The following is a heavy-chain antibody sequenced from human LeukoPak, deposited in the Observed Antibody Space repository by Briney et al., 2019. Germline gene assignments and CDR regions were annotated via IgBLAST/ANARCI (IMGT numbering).Heavy chain of an antibody. J-gene: IGHJ3*02. CDR3: ARHTSAGAFDI. V-gene: IGHV4-34*01. CDR2: INHSGST. D-gene: IGHD2-2*02. CDR1: GASFSGYY. Sequence: PSETLSLTCAVYGASFSGYYWSWIRQPPGKGLEWIGEINHSGSTNYNPSLKSRVTISVDTSKNQFSLKLSSVTAADTAVYYCARHTSAGAFDIWGQGTMVTVSS.